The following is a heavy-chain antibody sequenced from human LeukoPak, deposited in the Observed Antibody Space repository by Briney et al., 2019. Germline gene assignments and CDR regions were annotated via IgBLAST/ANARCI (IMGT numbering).Heavy chain of an antibody. CDR1: GFTFSSYS. CDR3: AKDADCSGGSCYSGWFDP. CDR2: ISGSGGST. V-gene: IGHV3-23*01. D-gene: IGHD2-15*01. J-gene: IGHJ5*02. Sequence: GGSLRLSCAASGFTFSSYSMNWVRQAPGKGLEWVSAISGSGGSTYYADSVKGRFTISRDNSKNTLYLQMNSLRAEDTAVYYCAKDADCSGGSCYSGWFDPWGQGTLVTVSS.